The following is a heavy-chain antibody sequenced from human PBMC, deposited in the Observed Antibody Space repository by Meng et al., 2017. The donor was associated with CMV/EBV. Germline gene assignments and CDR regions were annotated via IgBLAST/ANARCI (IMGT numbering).Heavy chain of an antibody. CDR1: GFTLSSYG. V-gene: IGHV3-30*02. Sequence: GGSLRLSCAASGFTLSSYGMHWVRQAPGKGLEWVASIRYDGSNKYYADSVKGRFTISRDNSKNTLYLQMNSLSAEDTAVYYCAKDPGLVITYFDYWGQGTLVTVSS. D-gene: IGHD3/OR15-3a*01. J-gene: IGHJ4*02. CDR2: IRYDGSNK. CDR3: AKDPGLVITYFDY.